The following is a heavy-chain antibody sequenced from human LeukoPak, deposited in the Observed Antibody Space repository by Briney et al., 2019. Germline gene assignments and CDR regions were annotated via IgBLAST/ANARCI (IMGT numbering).Heavy chain of an antibody. V-gene: IGHV1-2*02. CDR2: INPNSGDT. Sequence: GASVKVSCKASGYTFTGYYINWVRQAPGQGLEWMGWINPNSGDTNFAQKFQGKVTLAMDTSISTPYMELSRLRSDDTAVYYCARGSSPRDWFDAWGQGTLVTVSS. CDR1: GYTFTGYY. D-gene: IGHD2-2*01. J-gene: IGHJ5*02. CDR3: ARGSSPRDWFDA.